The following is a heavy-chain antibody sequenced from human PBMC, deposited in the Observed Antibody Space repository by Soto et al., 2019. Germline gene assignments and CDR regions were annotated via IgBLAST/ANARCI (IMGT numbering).Heavy chain of an antibody. Sequence: QVQLQESGPGLVKPSETLSLTCTVSGGSISSYYWSWIRQPPGKGLEWIGYIYYSGSTNYNPSLKSRVTISVDTSKNQFSLKLSSVTAADTAVYYCARERYKIPGSSWYSSGAFDIWGQGTMVTVSS. V-gene: IGHV4-59*01. CDR1: GGSISSYY. CDR2: IYYSGST. J-gene: IGHJ3*02. D-gene: IGHD6-13*01. CDR3: ARERYKIPGSSWYSSGAFDI.